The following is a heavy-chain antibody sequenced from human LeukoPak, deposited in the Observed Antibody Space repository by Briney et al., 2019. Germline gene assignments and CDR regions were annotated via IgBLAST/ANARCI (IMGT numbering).Heavy chain of an antibody. D-gene: IGHD6-13*01. V-gene: IGHV3-30*04. CDR3: ARDELGNYDY. Sequence: GGSLRLSCAASGFTFSSYAMSWVRQAPGKGLEWVAVISYDGSNKYYADSVKGRFTISRDNSKNTLYLQMNSLRAEDTAVYYCARDELGNYDYWGQGTLVTVSS. CDR2: ISYDGSNK. CDR1: GFTFSSYA. J-gene: IGHJ4*02.